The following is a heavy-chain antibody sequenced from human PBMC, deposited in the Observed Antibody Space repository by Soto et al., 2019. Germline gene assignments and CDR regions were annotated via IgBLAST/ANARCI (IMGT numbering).Heavy chain of an antibody. Sequence: GGSLRLSCAASGFTVSSNYMSWVRQAPGKGLEWVSVIYSGGSTYYADSVKGRFTISRDNSKNTLYLQMNSLRAEDTAVYYCARDLDMRFGDRGYGMDVWGQGTTVTVSS. CDR2: IYSGGST. D-gene: IGHD3-10*01. CDR3: ARDLDMRFGDRGYGMDV. V-gene: IGHV3-53*01. CDR1: GFTVSSNY. J-gene: IGHJ6*02.